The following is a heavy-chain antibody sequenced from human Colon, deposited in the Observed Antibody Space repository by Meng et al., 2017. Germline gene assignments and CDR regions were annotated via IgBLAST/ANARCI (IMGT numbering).Heavy chain of an antibody. Sequence: QGQGPRRLEPPGNFSPTSLVTGASTRSYTRWSRARHPPGKGLEWITQINLGGTLYYNPSLESPVIMSLDKSKTQLPLRLTSVAAADTTVYYCARHGGWHFYYWGQGALVTVSS. CDR1: GASTRSYTR. J-gene: IGHJ4*02. V-gene: IGHV4-4*03. CDR2: INLGGTL. CDR3: ARHGGWHFYY. D-gene: IGHD6-19*01.